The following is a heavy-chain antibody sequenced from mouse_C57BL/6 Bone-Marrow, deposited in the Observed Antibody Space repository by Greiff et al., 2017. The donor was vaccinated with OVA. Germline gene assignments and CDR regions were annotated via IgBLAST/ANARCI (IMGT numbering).Heavy chain of an antibody. D-gene: IGHD2-5*01. CDR3: ARSLYSSYFDD. Sequence: QVQLQQSGAELVKPGASVKLSCQASGYTFTSYWMQWVKHRPGQGLEWIGEIDPSDSYTNYKQKFKGKATLTVDTCSSTSYMQRSSLTSEDSAVYYCARSLYSSYFDDWGPGTTLTVSS. V-gene: IGHV1-50*01. J-gene: IGHJ2*01. CDR2: IDPSDSYT. CDR1: GYTFTSYW.